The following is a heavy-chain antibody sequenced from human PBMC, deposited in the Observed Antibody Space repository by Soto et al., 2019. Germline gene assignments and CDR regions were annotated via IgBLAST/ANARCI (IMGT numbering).Heavy chain of an antibody. Sequence: QAQLVQSGAEVKKPGASVKVSCKASGYTFTSYGISWVRQAPGQGLEWMGWISAYNGNTNYAQKLQGRVTMTTDTSTSTAYMELRSLRSDDTAVYYCARDNGSGWFVYNWYFDLWGRGTLVTVSS. CDR3: ARDNGSGWFVYNWYFDL. D-gene: IGHD6-19*01. CDR2: ISAYNGNT. J-gene: IGHJ2*01. V-gene: IGHV1-18*01. CDR1: GYTFTSYG.